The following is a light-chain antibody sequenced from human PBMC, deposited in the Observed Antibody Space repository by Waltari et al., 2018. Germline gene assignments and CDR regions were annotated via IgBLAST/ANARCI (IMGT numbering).Light chain of an antibody. V-gene: IGKV1-9*01. Sequence: DIQLTQSPSFLSASVRERVTITCRASQDISNYLAWYQQKPGKAPKLLIYGASTLQSGVPSRFSGSGSGTEFTLTISSLQPEEFAIYYCQQLNSYPLTFGGGTKVEIK. CDR1: QDISNY. CDR3: QQLNSYPLT. CDR2: GAS. J-gene: IGKJ4*01.